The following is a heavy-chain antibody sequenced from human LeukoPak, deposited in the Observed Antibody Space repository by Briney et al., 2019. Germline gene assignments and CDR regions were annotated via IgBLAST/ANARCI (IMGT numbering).Heavy chain of an antibody. Sequence: PSETLSLTCTVSGGSISSGSYYWSWIRQPAGKGLEWIGRIYTSGSTNYNPSLKSRVTISVDTSKNQFSLKLSSVTAADTAVYYCARGVTGGAFDIWGQGTMVTVSS. CDR3: ARGVTGGAFDI. D-gene: IGHD2-21*02. J-gene: IGHJ3*02. V-gene: IGHV4-61*02. CDR1: GGSISSGSYY. CDR2: IYTSGST.